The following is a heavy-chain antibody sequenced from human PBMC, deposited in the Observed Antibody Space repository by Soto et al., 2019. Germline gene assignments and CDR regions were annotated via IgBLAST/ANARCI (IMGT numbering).Heavy chain of an antibody. J-gene: IGHJ3*02. CDR2: IYDSGST. Sequence: QVQLQESGPRLVKPSETLSLTFTVSGGSISHLYWSWIRQSPGKGLEWLGYIYDSGSTSYNPSLKIRVTMSIDTSKTQFSLNLSSVTAADTAVYFCAASYYAILTVHFAFDIWGHGTMVTVSS. V-gene: IGHV4-59*11. CDR1: GGSISHLY. CDR3: AASYYAILTVHFAFDI. D-gene: IGHD3-9*01.